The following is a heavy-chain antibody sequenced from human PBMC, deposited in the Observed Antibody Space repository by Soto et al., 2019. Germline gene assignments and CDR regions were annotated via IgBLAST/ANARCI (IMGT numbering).Heavy chain of an antibody. CDR3: TTGIYYDILTGYHDVAY. CDR1: GFNLSHPW. V-gene: IGHV3-15*01. CDR2: IKSKTDGGTA. J-gene: IGHJ4*02. Sequence: GGSLRLSFAASGFNLSHPWMTWVRQAAGKGLQWVGRIKSKTDGGTADYAAPVKGRFTISRDDSKNTVYLQMNSLKTEDTAVYYCTTGIYYDILTGYHDVAYWGQGTLVTVSS. D-gene: IGHD3-9*01.